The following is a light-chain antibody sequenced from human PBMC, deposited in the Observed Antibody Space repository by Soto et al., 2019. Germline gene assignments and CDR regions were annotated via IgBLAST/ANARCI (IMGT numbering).Light chain of an antibody. J-gene: IGKJ5*01. V-gene: IGKV3-11*01. CDR3: QQRRNLIT. CDR2: DAS. Sequence: EVVLTQSPATLSLSPGERVTLSCRASQSVSSFLSWYQHKPGQAPRLLIYDASNRATGIPARFSGSGSGTDFTLTISSLEPEDFAIYYCQQRRNLITFGQGTRLEI. CDR1: QSVSSF.